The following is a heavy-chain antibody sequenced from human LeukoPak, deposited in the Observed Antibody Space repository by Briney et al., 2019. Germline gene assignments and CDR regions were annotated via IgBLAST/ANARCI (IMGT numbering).Heavy chain of an antibody. J-gene: IGHJ4*02. D-gene: IGHD5-12*01. CDR1: GFTFSSYS. Sequence: GGSLRLSCAASGFTFSSYSMNWVRQAPGKGLEWVSYISSSSSTICYADSVKGRFTISRDNAKNSLYLQMNSLRAEDTAVYYCARDTRTGATTKFDYWGQGTLVTVSS. V-gene: IGHV3-48*01. CDR2: ISSSSSTI. CDR3: ARDTRTGATTKFDY.